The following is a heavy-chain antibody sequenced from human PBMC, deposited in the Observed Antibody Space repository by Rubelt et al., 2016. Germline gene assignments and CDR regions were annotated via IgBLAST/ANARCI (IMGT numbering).Heavy chain of an antibody. V-gene: IGHV1-69*13. D-gene: IGHD3-3*01. J-gene: IGHJ3*02. CDR3: ARDFLEWSDAFDI. CDR2: IIPIFGTA. CDR1: GYTFTSYG. Sequence: QVQLVQSGAEVKKPGASVKVSCKASGYTFTSYGISWVRQAPGQGLEWMGGIIPIFGTANYAQKFQGRVTSTADESTSTAYMELSSLRSEDTAVYYCARDFLEWSDAFDIWGQGTMVTVSS.